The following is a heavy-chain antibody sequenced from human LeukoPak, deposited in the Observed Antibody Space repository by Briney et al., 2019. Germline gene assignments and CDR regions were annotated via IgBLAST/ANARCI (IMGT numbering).Heavy chain of an antibody. CDR2: IYPGDSDT. D-gene: IGHD1-14*01. CDR1: GYSFTSYW. Sequence: RGESLKISCKGSGYSFTSYWIGWVRQMPGKGLEWMGIIYPGDSDTRYSPSFQGQVTISADKSISTAYLQWSSLKASDTAMYYCARMGSDRNYYYYYYMDVWGKGTTVTISS. CDR3: ARMGSDRNYYYYYYMDV. J-gene: IGHJ6*03. V-gene: IGHV5-51*01.